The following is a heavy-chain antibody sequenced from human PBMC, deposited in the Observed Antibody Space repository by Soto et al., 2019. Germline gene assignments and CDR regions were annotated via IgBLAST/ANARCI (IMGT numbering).Heavy chain of an antibody. Sequence: SRILKPTRKGLEWIGEINHSGSTNYNPSLKSRVTISVDTSKNQFSLKLSSVTAADTAVYYCARAASTIFRVGILTPLSPGLGVRGQ. CDR2: INHSGST. V-gene: IGHV4-34*01. CDR3: ARAASTIFRVGILTPLSPGLGV. D-gene: IGHD3-3*01. J-gene: IGHJ3*01.